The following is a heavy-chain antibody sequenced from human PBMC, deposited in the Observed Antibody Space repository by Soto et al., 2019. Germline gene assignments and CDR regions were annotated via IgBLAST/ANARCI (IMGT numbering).Heavy chain of an antibody. Sequence: GGSLRLSCAASGFTFSSYAMSWVRQAPGKGLEWVSAISGSGGSTYYADSVKGRFTISRDNSKNTLYLQMNSLRAEDTAVYYCAKESPEGYGSGDYYFDYWGQGTLVTVSS. V-gene: IGHV3-23*01. J-gene: IGHJ4*02. CDR2: ISGSGGST. CDR1: GFTFSSYA. CDR3: AKESPEGYGSGDYYFDY. D-gene: IGHD3-10*01.